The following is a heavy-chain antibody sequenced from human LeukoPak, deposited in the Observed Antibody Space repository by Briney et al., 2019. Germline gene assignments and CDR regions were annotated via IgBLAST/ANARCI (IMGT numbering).Heavy chain of an antibody. CDR1: GGSISSYY. Sequence: SETLSLTCTASGGSISSYYWSWIRQPPGKGLEWIGYIYYSGSTNYNPSLKSRVTISVDTSKNQFSLKLSSVTAADTAVYYCARLYSSGWSVVDYWGQGTLVTVSS. J-gene: IGHJ4*02. D-gene: IGHD6-19*01. V-gene: IGHV4-59*01. CDR2: IYYSGST. CDR3: ARLYSSGWSVVDY.